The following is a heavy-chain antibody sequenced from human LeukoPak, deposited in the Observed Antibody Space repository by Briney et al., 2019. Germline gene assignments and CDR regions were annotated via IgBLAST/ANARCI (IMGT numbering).Heavy chain of an antibody. Sequence: PGGSLRLSCAASGFTFSSYWMSWVRQAPGKGLEWVANIKRDGSEKYYVDSVKGRFTISRDNAKNSLYLQMNSLRAEDTAVYYCARDSQEVVIPAAPGYWGQGTLVTVSS. CDR2: IKRDGSEK. D-gene: IGHD2-2*01. V-gene: IGHV3-7*01. J-gene: IGHJ4*02. CDR1: GFTFSSYW. CDR3: ARDSQEVVIPAAPGY.